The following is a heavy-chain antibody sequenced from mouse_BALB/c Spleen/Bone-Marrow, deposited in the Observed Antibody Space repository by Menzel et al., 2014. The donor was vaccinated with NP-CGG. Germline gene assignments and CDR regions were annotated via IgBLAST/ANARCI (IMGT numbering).Heavy chain of an antibody. CDR1: GYAFSSYW. J-gene: IGHJ2*01. Sequence: VKLVESGASLVRPGSSVKISCKASGYAFSSYWVNWVKQRPGQGLERFGQIYPGDGGTNYNGKFKGKATLTADKSSSTAYMQLSGLTSEASAVYFCARGRGWYFDYWGQGTTLTVSS. D-gene: IGHD2-3*01. CDR2: IYPGDGGT. V-gene: IGHV1-80*01. CDR3: ARGRGWYFDY.